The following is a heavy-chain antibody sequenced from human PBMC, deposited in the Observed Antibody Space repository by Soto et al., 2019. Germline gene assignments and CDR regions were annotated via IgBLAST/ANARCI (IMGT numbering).Heavy chain of an antibody. CDR1: GFTFSSYG. CDR2: IWYDGSNK. Sequence: QVQLVESGGGVVQPGRSLRLSCAASGFTFSSYGMHWVRQAPGKGLEWVAVIWYDGSNKYYADSVKGRFTISRDNSKNTLYLQMNSLRAEDTAVYYCARELGLGMLTLNGFDPWGQGTLVTVSS. CDR3: ARELGLGMLTLNGFDP. D-gene: IGHD2-8*01. J-gene: IGHJ5*02. V-gene: IGHV3-33*01.